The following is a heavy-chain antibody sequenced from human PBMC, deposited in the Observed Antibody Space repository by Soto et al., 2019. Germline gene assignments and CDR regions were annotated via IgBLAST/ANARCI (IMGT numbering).Heavy chain of an antibody. CDR2: IIPIIGTA. Sequence: QVQLVQSGAEVKKPGSSVKVSCKASGGTFSSYAISWVRQAPGQGLEWMGGIIPIIGTANYAQKFQGRVTISEDKSTSTAYMALSSLRSEDTAVYYCASPTREWLPPARDYYYGMDVWGQGTTVTVSS. CDR3: ASPTREWLPPARDYYYGMDV. J-gene: IGHJ6*02. CDR1: GGTFSSYA. D-gene: IGHD3-3*01. V-gene: IGHV1-69*06.